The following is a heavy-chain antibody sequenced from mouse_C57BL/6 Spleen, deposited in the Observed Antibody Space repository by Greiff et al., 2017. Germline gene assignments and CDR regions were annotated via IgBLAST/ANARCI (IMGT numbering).Heavy chain of an antibody. J-gene: IGHJ2*01. CDR3: ARGRSSPFDY. D-gene: IGHD1-1*01. CDR2: INPNNGGT. V-gene: IGHV1-26*01. Sequence: VQLKESGPELVKPGASVKISCKASGYTFTDYYMNWVKQSHGKSLEWIGDINPNNGGTSYNQKFKGKATLTVDKSSSTAYMELRSLTSEDSAVYYCARGRSSPFDYWGQGTTLTVSS. CDR1: GYTFTDYY.